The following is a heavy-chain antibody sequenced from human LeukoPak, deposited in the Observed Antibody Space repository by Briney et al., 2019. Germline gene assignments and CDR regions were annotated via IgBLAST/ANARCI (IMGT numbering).Heavy chain of an antibody. CDR1: GGSISSGSYY. D-gene: IGHD3-3*01. V-gene: IGHV4-61*02. CDR3: ARGDWSGYSR. CDR2: IYTSGST. J-gene: IGHJ4*02. Sequence: PSETLSLTCIVSGGSISSGSYYWSWIRQPAGKGLEWIGRIYTSGSTNYNPSLKSRVTISVDTSKNQFSLKLSSVTAADTAVYYCARGDWSGYSRWGQGTLVTVSS.